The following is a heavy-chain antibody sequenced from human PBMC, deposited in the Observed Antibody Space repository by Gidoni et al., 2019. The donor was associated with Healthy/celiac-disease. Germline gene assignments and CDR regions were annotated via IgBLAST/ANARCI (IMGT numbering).Heavy chain of an antibody. J-gene: IGHJ3*02. D-gene: IGHD5-12*01. CDR1: GYTFPGYY. Sequence: QVQLVQSGAEVKKPGPSVKVSCKASGYTFPGYYMHWVRQAPGQGLEWMGWINPNSGGTNYAQKFQGRVTMTRDTSISTAYMELSRLRSDDTAVYYCARDHGYSGYVAFDIWGQGTMVTVSS. CDR3: ARDHGYSGYVAFDI. CDR2: INPNSGGT. V-gene: IGHV1-2*02.